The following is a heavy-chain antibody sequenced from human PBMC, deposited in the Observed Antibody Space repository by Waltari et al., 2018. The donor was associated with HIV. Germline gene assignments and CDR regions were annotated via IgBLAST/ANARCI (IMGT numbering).Heavy chain of an antibody. Sequence: QVQLQESGPGLVKPSETLSLTCTVSGGSISSYYWSWIRQPPGKGLEWIGYIYYSGSTTSNPSLKSRVTISVDTSKNQFSLKLSSVTAADTAVYYCARGGYSGSYRDAFDIWGQGTMVTVSS. D-gene: IGHD1-26*01. CDR2: IYYSGST. CDR3: ARGGYSGSYRDAFDI. J-gene: IGHJ3*02. V-gene: IGHV4-59*01. CDR1: GGSISSYY.